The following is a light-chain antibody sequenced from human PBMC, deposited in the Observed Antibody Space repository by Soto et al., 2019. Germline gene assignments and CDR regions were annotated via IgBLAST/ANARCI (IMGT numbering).Light chain of an antibody. CDR1: SSNIAGNT. Sequence: QSVPTQPPSLSGTPGQRVTISCSGSSSNIAGNTVHWYQHLPGTAPKLLIYINDQRPSGVPGRFSASTSGTSASLAISRLQSDDEADYYCATWDDDLNAAVFGGGTQLTVL. CDR2: IND. V-gene: IGLV1-44*01. J-gene: IGLJ7*01. CDR3: ATWDDDLNAAV.